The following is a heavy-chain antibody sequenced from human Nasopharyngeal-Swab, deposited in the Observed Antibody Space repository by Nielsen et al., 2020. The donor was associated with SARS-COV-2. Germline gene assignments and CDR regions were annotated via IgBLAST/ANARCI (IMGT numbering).Heavy chain of an antibody. V-gene: IGHV3-33*08. CDR1: GFTFSRYW. J-gene: IGHJ5*02. CDR2: LWYDGSNK. Sequence: GGSLRFSCAASGFTFSRYWMSWVRQAPGKGLEWVAVLWYDGSNKYYADSVKGRFTISRDNSKNTLYLQMNSLRAEDTAVYYCARDNHGDNWNDGWFDPWGQGTLVTVSS. D-gene: IGHD1-20*01. CDR3: ARDNHGDNWNDGWFDP.